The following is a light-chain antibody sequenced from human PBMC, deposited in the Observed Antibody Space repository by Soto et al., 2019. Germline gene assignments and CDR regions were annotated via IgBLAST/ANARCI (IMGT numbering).Light chain of an antibody. Sequence: DIQITQSPSSLSASIGDRVTITCRASQSISSYLNWYQQKPGKAPKLLIYAASSLQSGVPSRFSGSGSGTDFTLTISSLQPEDFATYYCLQDDSMPLTFGGGTKVDI. CDR2: AAS. V-gene: IGKV1-39*01. CDR1: QSISSY. CDR3: LQDDSMPLT. J-gene: IGKJ4*01.